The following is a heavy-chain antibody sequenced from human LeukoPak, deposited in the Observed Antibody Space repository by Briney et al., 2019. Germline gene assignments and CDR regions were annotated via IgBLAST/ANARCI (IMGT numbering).Heavy chain of an antibody. D-gene: IGHD3-10*02. CDR2: IGGNGGST. J-gene: IGHJ4*02. Sequence: GGSLRLSCAASGFTFSSYAMSWVRQAPGKGLEWVSTIGGNGGSTYYADSVKGRFTISRDNSKNTLYLQMNSLRAEDTAVYYCARGAVRGSSHLTPPDYWGQGTLVTVSS. V-gene: IGHV3-23*01. CDR3: ARGAVRGSSHLTPPDY. CDR1: GFTFSSYA.